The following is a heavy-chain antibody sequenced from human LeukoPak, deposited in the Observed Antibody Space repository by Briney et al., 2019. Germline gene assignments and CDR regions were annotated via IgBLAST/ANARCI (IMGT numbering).Heavy chain of an antibody. CDR2: IYYSGST. CDR3: ARRPGLDPVSYYFDY. D-gene: IGHD3-10*01. CDR1: GGSISSSSYY. J-gene: IGHJ4*02. V-gene: IGHV4-39*01. Sequence: SETLSLTWTVSGGSISSSSYYWGWIRQPPGKGLEWIGSIYYSGSTYYNPSLKSRVTISVDTSKNQFSLKLSSVTAPDTAVYHCARRPGLDPVSYYFDYWGQGTLVTVTS.